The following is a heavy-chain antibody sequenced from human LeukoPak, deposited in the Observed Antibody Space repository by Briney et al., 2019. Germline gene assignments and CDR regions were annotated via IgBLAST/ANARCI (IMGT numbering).Heavy chain of an antibody. D-gene: IGHD6-13*01. CDR2: FDPEDGET. CDR1: GYTLTELS. J-gene: IGHJ4*02. Sequence: ASVKVSCKVSGYTLTELSMHWVRQAPGKGLEWMGGFDPEDGETIYAQKLQGRVTMTEDTSTDTAYMELSSLRSEDTAVYYCATDLVDSSSWYFSGLFDYWGQGTLVTVSS. CDR3: ATDLVDSSSWYFSGLFDY. V-gene: IGHV1-24*01.